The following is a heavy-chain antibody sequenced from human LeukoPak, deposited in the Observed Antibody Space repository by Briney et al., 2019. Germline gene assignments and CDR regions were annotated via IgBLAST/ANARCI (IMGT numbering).Heavy chain of an antibody. CDR1: GFTFSSYW. V-gene: IGHV3-7*01. Sequence: GGSLRLSCAASGFTFSSYWMSWVRQAPGKGLEWVANIKQDGSEKYYVDSVKGRFTISRDDAKNSLYLQMNSLRAEDTAVYYCARDRYDSSGYYYNWFDPWGQGTLVTVSS. CDR3: ARDRYDSSGYYYNWFDP. CDR2: IKQDGSEK. D-gene: IGHD3-22*01. J-gene: IGHJ5*02.